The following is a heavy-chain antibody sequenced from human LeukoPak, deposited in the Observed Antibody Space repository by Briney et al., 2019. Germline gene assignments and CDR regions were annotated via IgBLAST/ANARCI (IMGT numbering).Heavy chain of an antibody. V-gene: IGHV4-34*01. CDR3: ARALRFLEWLPNDAFDI. Sequence: PSETLSLTCAVYGGSFSGYYWSWIRQPPGKGLEWIGVINHSGSTNYNPSLKSRVTISVDTSKNHFSLKLSSVTAADTAVYYCARALRFLEWLPNDAFDIRGQGTMVTVSS. CDR1: GGSFSGYY. J-gene: IGHJ3*02. D-gene: IGHD3-3*01. CDR2: INHSGST.